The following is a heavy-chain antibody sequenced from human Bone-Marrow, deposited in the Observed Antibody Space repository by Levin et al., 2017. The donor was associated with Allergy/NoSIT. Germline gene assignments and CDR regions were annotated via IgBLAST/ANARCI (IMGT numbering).Heavy chain of an antibody. CDR1: GYTFTGYY. V-gene: IGHV1-2*06. CDR2: INPNSGGT. Sequence: ASVKVSCKASGYTFTGYYMHWVRQAPGQGLEWMGRINPNSGGTNYAQKFQGRVTMTRDTSISTAYMELSRLRSDDTAVYYCARVTNSSSRGSWFDPWGQGTLVTVSS. J-gene: IGHJ5*02. CDR3: ARVTNSSSRGSWFDP. D-gene: IGHD6-6*01.